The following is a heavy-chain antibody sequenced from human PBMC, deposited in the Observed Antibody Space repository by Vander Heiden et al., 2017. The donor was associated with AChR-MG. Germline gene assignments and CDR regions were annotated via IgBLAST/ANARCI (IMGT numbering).Heavy chain of an antibody. Sequence: QVQLQQWGAGLLKPSETLSLTCAVYGGSFSGYYWGWIRQPPGKGLEWIGEINHSGSTNYNPSLKSRVTISVDTSKNQFSLKLSSVTAADTAVYYCARGRAAKRITMVRGVPYFDYWGQGTLVTVSS. D-gene: IGHD3-10*01. CDR3: ARGRAAKRITMVRGVPYFDY. CDR2: INHSGST. CDR1: GGSFSGYY. J-gene: IGHJ4*02. V-gene: IGHV4-34*01.